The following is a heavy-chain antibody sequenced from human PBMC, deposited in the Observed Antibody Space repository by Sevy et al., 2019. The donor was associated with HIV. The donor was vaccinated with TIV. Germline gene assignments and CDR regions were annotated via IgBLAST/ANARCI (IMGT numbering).Heavy chain of an antibody. CDR1: GFTFSSYG. CDR3: ARDTYSAGGNAFDI. J-gene: IGHJ3*02. V-gene: IGHV3-33*01. Sequence: QLGGSLRLSCAASGFTFSSYGMHWVRQAPGKGLEWVAVIWYDGSNKYYADSVKGRFTISRDNSKNTLYLQMNSLRAEDTAVYYCARDTYSAGGNAFDIWGQGTMVTVSS. CDR2: IWYDGSNK. D-gene: IGHD1-26*01.